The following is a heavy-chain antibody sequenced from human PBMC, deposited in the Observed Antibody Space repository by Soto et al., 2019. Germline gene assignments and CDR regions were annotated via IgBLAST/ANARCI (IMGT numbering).Heavy chain of an antibody. D-gene: IGHD4-4*01. CDR1: GGSISSSSYY. CDR3: ARHFATVTDY. Sequence: TLSLTCTVSGGSISSSSYYWGWIRQPPGKGLEWIGSIYYSGSTYYNPSLKSRVTISVDTSKNQFSLKLSSVTAADTAVYYCARHFATVTDYWGQGTLVTVSS. J-gene: IGHJ4*02. V-gene: IGHV4-39*01. CDR2: IYYSGST.